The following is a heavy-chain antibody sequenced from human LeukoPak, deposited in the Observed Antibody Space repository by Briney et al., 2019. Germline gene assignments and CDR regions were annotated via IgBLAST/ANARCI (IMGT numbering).Heavy chain of an antibody. CDR1: GGSISSSSYY. CDR2: IYYSGST. CDR3: ARDLLGYCSGGSCYFEGFDY. J-gene: IGHJ4*02. V-gene: IGHV4-39*07. D-gene: IGHD2-15*01. Sequence: SETLSLTCTVSGGSISSSSYYWGWIRQPPGKGLEWIGSIYYSGSTYYNPSLKSRVTISVDTSKNQFSLKLSSVTAADTAVYYCARDLLGYCSGGSCYFEGFDYWGQGTLVTVSS.